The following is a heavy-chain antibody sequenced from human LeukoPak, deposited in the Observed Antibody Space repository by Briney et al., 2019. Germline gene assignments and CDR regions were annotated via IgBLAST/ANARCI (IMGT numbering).Heavy chain of an antibody. D-gene: IGHD1-1*01. CDR1: GYTFTSHY. Sequence: GESLKISCTGSGYTFTSHYIAWVRQMPGKGLEWMGIIYPGDSDTRYSPSFQGQVTISVDKSINTAYLQWSGLKASDTAMYYCARRVALFSPRPTTTTFFDYWGQGTLVTVSS. CDR2: IYPGDSDT. J-gene: IGHJ4*02. V-gene: IGHV5-51*01. CDR3: ARRVALFSPRPTTTTFFDY.